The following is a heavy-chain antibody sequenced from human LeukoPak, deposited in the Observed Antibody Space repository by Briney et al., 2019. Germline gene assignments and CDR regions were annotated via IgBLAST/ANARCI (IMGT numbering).Heavy chain of an antibody. CDR1: GGSISSGDYY. D-gene: IGHD3-10*01. J-gene: IGHJ4*02. Sequence: PSETLSLTCTVSGGSISSGDYYWSWIRKPPGKGLEWIGYIYYSGSTYYNPSLKSRVTISVDTSKNQFSLKLSSVTAADTAVYYCARGAASAEFGELPYYWGQGTLVTVSS. V-gene: IGHV4-30-4*01. CDR2: IYYSGST. CDR3: ARGAASAEFGELPYY.